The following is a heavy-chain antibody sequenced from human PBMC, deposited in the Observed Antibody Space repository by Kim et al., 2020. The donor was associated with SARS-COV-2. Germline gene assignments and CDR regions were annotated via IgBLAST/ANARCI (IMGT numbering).Heavy chain of an antibody. CDR1: GFTFSSYG. CDR3: ARSPQMWRGCDCYPDY. J-gene: IGHJ4*02. D-gene: IGHD2-21*02. V-gene: IGHV3-33*05. Sequence: GGSLRLSCAASGFTFSSYGMHWVRQAPGKGLEWVAVISYDGSNKYYADSVKGRFTISRDNSKNTLYLQMNSLRAEDTAVYYCARSPQMWRGCDCYPDYWGQGTLVTVSS. CDR2: ISYDGSNK.